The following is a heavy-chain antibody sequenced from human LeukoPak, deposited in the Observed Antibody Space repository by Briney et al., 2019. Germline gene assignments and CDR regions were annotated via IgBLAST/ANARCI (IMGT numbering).Heavy chain of an antibody. Sequence: PGGSLRLSCAASGFTLSSYAMSWFRQAPGEGLEWVGFIRSKAYGGTTEYAASVKGRFTISRDDSKSIAYLQMNSLKTEDTAVYYCTRDAVGDWGQGTLVTVSS. CDR3: TRDAVGD. J-gene: IGHJ4*02. V-gene: IGHV3-49*03. CDR1: GFTLSSYA. D-gene: IGHD3-16*01. CDR2: IRSKAYGGTT.